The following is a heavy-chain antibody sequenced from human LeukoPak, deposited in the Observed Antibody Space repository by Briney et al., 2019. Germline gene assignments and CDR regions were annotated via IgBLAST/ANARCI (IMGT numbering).Heavy chain of an antibody. CDR3: ARLYCRGGSCRDY. CDR1: GYTFTGYY. CDR2: INPNSGGT. J-gene: IGHJ4*02. Sequence: ASVKVSCKASGYTFTGYYMHWVRQAPGQGLEWMGRINPNSGGTNYAQKFQGRVTMTRDTSISTAYMELSRLRSDDPAVYYCARLYCRGGSCRDYWGQGTLVTVSS. D-gene: IGHD2-15*01. V-gene: IGHV1-2*06.